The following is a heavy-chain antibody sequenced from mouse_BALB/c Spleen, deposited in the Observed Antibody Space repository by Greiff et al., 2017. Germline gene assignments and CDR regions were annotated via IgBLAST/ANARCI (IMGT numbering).Heavy chain of an antibody. V-gene: IGHV1-87*01. D-gene: IGHD2-4*01. Sequence: VQLQQSGAELARPGASVKLSCKASGYTFTSYWMQWVKQRPGQGLEWIGAIYPGDGDTRYTQKFKGKATLTADKSSSTAYMQLSSLASEDSAVYYCAKYDYDDLAMDYWGQGTSVTVSS. J-gene: IGHJ4*01. CDR3: AKYDYDDLAMDY. CDR1: GYTFTSYW. CDR2: IYPGDGDT.